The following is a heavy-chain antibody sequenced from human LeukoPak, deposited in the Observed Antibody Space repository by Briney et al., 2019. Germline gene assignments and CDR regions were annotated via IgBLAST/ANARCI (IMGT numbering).Heavy chain of an antibody. Sequence: PSETLSLTCGVYGYSISSGYYWDWIRQPPGKGLEWIGSIYHSGSTYYNPSLKSRVTISVDTSKNQFSLRLSSVTAADTAMYYCARSLAGTSNWDWGQGTLVTVSS. V-gene: IGHV4-38-2*01. CDR2: IYHSGST. CDR3: ARSLAGTSNWD. CDR1: GYSISSGYY. D-gene: IGHD2-2*01. J-gene: IGHJ4*02.